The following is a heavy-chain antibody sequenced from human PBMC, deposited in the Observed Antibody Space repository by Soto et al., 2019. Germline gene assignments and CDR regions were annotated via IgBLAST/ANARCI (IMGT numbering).Heavy chain of an antibody. CDR2: IYYSGST. V-gene: IGHV4-59*01. CDR1: GGSMSSYY. D-gene: IGHD3-10*01. CDR3: ARRGYGPGFPYFYGMDV. Sequence: QVQLQESGPGLVKPSETLSLTCTVSGGSMSSYYWSWIRQPPGKGLEWIGYIYYSGSTNYNPSLKSRVTMSVDTPKNQFSRKLSSVTAADTGVYYCARRGYGPGFPYFYGMDVWGQGTTVTVSS. J-gene: IGHJ6*02.